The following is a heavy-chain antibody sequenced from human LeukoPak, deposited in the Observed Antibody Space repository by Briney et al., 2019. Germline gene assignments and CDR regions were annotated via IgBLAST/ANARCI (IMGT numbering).Heavy chain of an antibody. CDR2: IYYSGST. V-gene: IGHV4-59*01. Sequence: SETLSLTCTVSGGSISNYYWSWIRQIPGKGLEWIGYIYYSGSTSYNPSLKSRVTISVDTSKNQFSLRLSAVTDADTAVYYCARGGYYYGSRPLDYWGLGTLVTVSS. J-gene: IGHJ4*02. CDR1: GGSISNYY. CDR3: ARGGYYYGSRPLDY. D-gene: IGHD3-10*01.